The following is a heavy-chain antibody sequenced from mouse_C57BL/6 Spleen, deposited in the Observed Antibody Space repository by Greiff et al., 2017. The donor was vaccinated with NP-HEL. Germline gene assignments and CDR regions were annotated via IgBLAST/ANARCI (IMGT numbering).Heavy chain of an antibody. D-gene: IGHD1-1*01. V-gene: IGHV5-9-1*02. CDR2: ISSGGDYI. Sequence: EVKLVESGEGLVKPGGSLKLSCAASGFTFSSYAMSWVRQTPEKRLAWVAYISSGGDYIYYADTVKGRFTISRDNARNTLYLQMSSLKSEDTAMYYCTREATVVRDWYFDVWGTGTTVTVSS. CDR3: TREATVVRDWYFDV. J-gene: IGHJ1*03. CDR1: GFTFSSYA.